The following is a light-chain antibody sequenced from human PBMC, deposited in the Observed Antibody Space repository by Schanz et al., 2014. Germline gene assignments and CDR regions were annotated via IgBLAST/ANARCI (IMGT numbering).Light chain of an antibody. J-gene: IGKJ2*01. Sequence: DIQVTQSPSTLSASVGDRVTITCRTSESVGRWLAWYQQKPGKAPTLLIYDASRLESGVPSRFSGSGSGTEFTLTISSLQPDDFATYYCQQYNSYSQTFGQGTRLQIK. CDR3: QQYNSYSQT. CDR1: ESVGRW. V-gene: IGKV1-5*01. CDR2: DAS.